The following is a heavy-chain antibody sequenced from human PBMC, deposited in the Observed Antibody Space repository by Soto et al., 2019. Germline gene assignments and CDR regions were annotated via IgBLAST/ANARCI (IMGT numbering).Heavy chain of an antibody. Sequence: PSETLSLTCAFYGGSFSDYSWTWIRQPPGKGLEWIGEINDSGSTNYTPSLERRVTISRDTSKNRFSLKLSSVTAADTAVYYCARGSHKLHSYDSSGFYHYVDYWGQGSLVTVSS. CDR3: ARGSHKLHSYDSSGFYHYVDY. D-gene: IGHD3-22*01. CDR1: GGSFSDYS. CDR2: INDSGST. J-gene: IGHJ4*02. V-gene: IGHV4-34*01.